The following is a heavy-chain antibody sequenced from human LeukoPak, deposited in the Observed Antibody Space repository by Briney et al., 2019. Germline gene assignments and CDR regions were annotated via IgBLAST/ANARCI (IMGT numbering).Heavy chain of an antibody. CDR3: ARLTSDYYDSSGYGY. D-gene: IGHD3-22*01. Sequence: PSETLSLTWTVSGGSISSGSYYWSWIRQPAGKGLEWIGRIYTSGSTNYNPSLKSRVTISVDTSKDQFSLKLSSVTAADTAVYYCARLTSDYYDSSGYGYWGQGTLVTVSS. CDR1: GGSISSGSYY. CDR2: IYTSGST. J-gene: IGHJ4*02. V-gene: IGHV4-61*02.